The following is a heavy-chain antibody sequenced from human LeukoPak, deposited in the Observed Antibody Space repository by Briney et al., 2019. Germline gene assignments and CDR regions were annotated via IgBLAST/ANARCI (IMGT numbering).Heavy chain of an antibody. CDR2: INPNSGGT. D-gene: IGHD3-10*01. J-gene: IGHJ4*02. CDR1: GYTFTGYY. CDR3: ARDHMGGITMVQGEKPRLRN. Sequence: GASVKVSCKASGYTFTGYYMHWVRQAPGQGLEWMGWINPNSGGTNYAQKFQGRVTMTRDTSISTAYMELSRLRSDDTAVYYCARDHMGGITMVQGEKPRLRNWGQGTLVTVSS. V-gene: IGHV1-2*02.